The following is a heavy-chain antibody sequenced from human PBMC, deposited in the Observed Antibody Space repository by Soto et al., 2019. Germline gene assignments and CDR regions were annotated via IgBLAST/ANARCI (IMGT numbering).Heavy chain of an antibody. CDR2: IFPNGNT. D-gene: IGHD4-17*01. Sequence: PSETLSLTCTVSRVYVNTFRWSWVRQPAGKGLEWIGRIFPNGNTNYGPSLKSRVTLSMDTSKNQISLYLTSVTDADMAVYYCAREGAHGAYNFAIGVQLCSFDRWGQGLPVTVSS. CDR1: RVYVNTFR. V-gene: IGHV4-4*07. J-gene: IGHJ5*02. CDR3: AREGAHGAYNFAIGVQLCSFDR.